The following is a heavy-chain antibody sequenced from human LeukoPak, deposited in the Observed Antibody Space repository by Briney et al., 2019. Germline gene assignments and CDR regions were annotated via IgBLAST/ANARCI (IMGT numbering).Heavy chain of an antibody. D-gene: IGHD6-13*01. CDR3: ARGLVSSSWYRYYYYYMDV. V-gene: IGHV4-34*01. J-gene: IGHJ6*03. CDR1: GGSFSCYY. Sequence: PSETLSLTCAVYGGSFSCYYWSWIRQPPGKGLEWIGEINHSGSTNYHPSLKSRVTISVDTSTNQFSLKLSSVTAADTAVYYCARGLVSSSWYRYYYYYMDVWGKGTTVTVSS. CDR2: INHSGST.